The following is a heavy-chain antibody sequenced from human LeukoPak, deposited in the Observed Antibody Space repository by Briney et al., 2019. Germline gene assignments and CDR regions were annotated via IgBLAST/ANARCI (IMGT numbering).Heavy chain of an antibody. V-gene: IGHV4-34*01. CDR2: INHSGST. Sequence: KTSETLSLTCAVYGGSFSGYYWSWIRQPPGKGLEWIGEINHSGSTNYNPSLKGRVTISVDTSKNQFSMKLSSVTAADTAVYYCARSRGDYDYWGQGTLVTVSS. J-gene: IGHJ4*02. CDR1: GGSFSGYY. CDR3: ARSRGDYDY. D-gene: IGHD3-10*01.